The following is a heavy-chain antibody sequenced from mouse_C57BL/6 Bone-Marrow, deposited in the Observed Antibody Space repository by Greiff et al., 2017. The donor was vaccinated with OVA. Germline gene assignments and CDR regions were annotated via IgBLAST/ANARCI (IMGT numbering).Heavy chain of an antibody. CDR3: ATSVVAYYYAMDY. CDR1: GFTFSSYT. CDR2: ISGGGGNT. J-gene: IGHJ4*01. Sequence: EVKVVESGGGLVKPGGSLKLSCAASGFTFSSYTMSWVRQTPEKRLEWVATISGGGGNTYYPDSVKGRFTISRDNAKNTLYLQMSSLRSEDTALYYCATSVVAYYYAMDYWGQGTSVTVSS. V-gene: IGHV5-9*01. D-gene: IGHD1-1*01.